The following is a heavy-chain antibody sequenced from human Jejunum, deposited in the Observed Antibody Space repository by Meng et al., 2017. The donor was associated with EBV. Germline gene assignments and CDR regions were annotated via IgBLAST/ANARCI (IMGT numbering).Heavy chain of an antibody. CDR2: TSYDETDK. J-gene: IGHJ4*02. Sequence: GHVVESRGGVVQPGSSLGLSCEASGLPFSGFAMHWVRQAPGKGLEWVALTSYDETDKYYADSVKGRFIISRDNSNNTLSLQMNSLRAEDSAVYYCARGGGSRSWSFDYWGQGTLVTVSS. CDR3: ARGGGSRSWSFDY. V-gene: IGHV3-30-3*01. CDR1: GLPFSGFA. D-gene: IGHD6-13*01.